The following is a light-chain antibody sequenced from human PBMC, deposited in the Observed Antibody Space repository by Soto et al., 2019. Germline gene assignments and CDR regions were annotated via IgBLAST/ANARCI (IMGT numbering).Light chain of an antibody. CDR1: SSDVGGYNY. CDR2: DVS. Sequence: QSALTQPRSVSGSPGQSVTISCTGTSSDVGGYNYVSWYQQHPGKAPKLMIYDVSKRPSGVPDRFSGSKSGNTASLTISGLQAEDEADYHCYSHAGSYKVFGGGTKVTVL. CDR3: YSHAGSYKV. V-gene: IGLV2-11*01. J-gene: IGLJ3*02.